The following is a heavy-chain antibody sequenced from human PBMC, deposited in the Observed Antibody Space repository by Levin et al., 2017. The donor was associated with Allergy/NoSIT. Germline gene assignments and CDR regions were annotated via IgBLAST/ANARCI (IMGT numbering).Heavy chain of an antibody. CDR3: ARDVGLRYFDWFPGAFDI. D-gene: IGHD3-9*01. CDR1: GGSISSYY. V-gene: IGHV4-59*01. J-gene: IGHJ3*02. Sequence: SETLSLTCTVSGGSISSYYWSWIRQPPGKGLEWIGYIYYSGSTNYNPSLKSRVTISVDTSKNQFSLKLSSVTAADTAVYYCARDVGLRYFDWFPGAFDIWGQGTMVTVSS. CDR2: IYYSGST.